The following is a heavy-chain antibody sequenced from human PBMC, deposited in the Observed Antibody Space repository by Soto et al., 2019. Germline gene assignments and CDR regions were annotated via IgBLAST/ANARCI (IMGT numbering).Heavy chain of an antibody. CDR1: GYTFTSYY. D-gene: IGHD3-10*01. CDR2: INPSGGST. J-gene: IGHJ3*02. Sequence: ASVKVSCKASGYTFTSYYMHWVRQAPGQGLEWMGIINPSGGSTSYAQKFQGRVTMTRDTSTSTVYMELSSLRSEDTAVYYCARDPAQTYYYGSGDDAFDIWGQGTMVNVSS. CDR3: ARDPAQTYYYGSGDDAFDI. V-gene: IGHV1-46*03.